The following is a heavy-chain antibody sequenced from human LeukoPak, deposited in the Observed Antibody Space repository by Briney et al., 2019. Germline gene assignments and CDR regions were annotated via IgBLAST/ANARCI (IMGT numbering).Heavy chain of an antibody. V-gene: IGHV3-23*01. J-gene: IGHJ4*02. CDR2: ISGSGGST. CDR3: AKDMGIAAAGTGYYFDY. CDR1: GFTFNSYA. D-gene: IGHD6-13*01. Sequence: PGGSLRLSCAASGFTFNSYAMSWVRQAPGKGLEWVSAISGSGGSTYYADSVKGRFTISRDNSKNTLYLQMNSLRAEDTALYYCAKDMGIAAAGTGYYFDYWGQGTLVTVSS.